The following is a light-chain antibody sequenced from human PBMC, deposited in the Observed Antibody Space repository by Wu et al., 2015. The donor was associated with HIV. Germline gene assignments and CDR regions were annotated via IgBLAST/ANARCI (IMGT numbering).Light chain of an antibody. J-gene: IGKJ4*01. V-gene: IGKV1-9*01. CDR1: QDINNN. CDR2: SAS. CDR3: RQLHSYPPFT. Sequence: DIQLTQSPPFLSAFVGSRVTVTCRASQDINNNLAWYQQTPGRAPKLLIYSASNLQSGVPSRFSGSGSGTTFTLTINNLQPENSAIYFCRQLHSYPPFTFGGGTKVEI.